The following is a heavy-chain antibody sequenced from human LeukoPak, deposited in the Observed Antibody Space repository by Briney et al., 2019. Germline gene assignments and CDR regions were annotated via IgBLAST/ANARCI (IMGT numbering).Heavy chain of an antibody. CDR1: GFAFSSYV. D-gene: IGHD2-2*01. J-gene: IGHJ4*02. CDR3: ARGAYCSSTSCYGGFDY. V-gene: IGHV3-23*01. Sequence: GGSLRLSCAASGFAFSSYVMSWVRQAPGKGLEWVSGISGSGTSTYYADSVKGRFTISRDNSKNTLYLQMNSLRAEDTAVYYCARGAYCSSTSCYGGFDYWGQGTLVPSPQ. CDR2: ISGSGTST.